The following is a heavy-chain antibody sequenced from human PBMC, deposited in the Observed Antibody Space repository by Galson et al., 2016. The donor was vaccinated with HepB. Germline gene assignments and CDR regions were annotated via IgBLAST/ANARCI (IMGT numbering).Heavy chain of an antibody. Sequence: SLRLSCAASGFTFSSDVMSWVRQAPGKGLEWVSDISPSGGVAYYADSVEGRFTTSRDNSRNTLYLEMDRLRAEDTAVYYCAKNDILAGYSAFDYWGQGTLVTVSS. D-gene: IGHD3-9*01. CDR2: ISPSGGVA. J-gene: IGHJ4*02. CDR1: GFTFSSDV. CDR3: AKNDILAGYSAFDY. V-gene: IGHV3-23*01.